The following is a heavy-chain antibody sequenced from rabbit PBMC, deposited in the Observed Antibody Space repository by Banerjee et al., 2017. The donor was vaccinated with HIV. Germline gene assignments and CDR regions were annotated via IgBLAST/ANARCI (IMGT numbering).Heavy chain of an antibody. CDR1: GFSFSGYY. Sequence: QEQLVESGGGLVQPEGSLTLTCTASGFSFSGYYVCWVRQAPGKGLEWIACIYAGGSGSTYYANWAKGRFTISKTSSTTVTLQMTSLTAADTATYFCARDYIDGYVGYAFNLWGQGTLVTVS. D-gene: IGHD6-1*01. J-gene: IGHJ4*01. CDR2: IYAGGSGST. V-gene: IGHV1S45*01. CDR3: ARDYIDGYVGYAFNL.